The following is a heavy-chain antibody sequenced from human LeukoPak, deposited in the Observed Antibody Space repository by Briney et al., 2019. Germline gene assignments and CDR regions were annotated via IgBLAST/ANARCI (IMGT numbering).Heavy chain of an antibody. D-gene: IGHD1-26*01. V-gene: IGHV1-2*02. CDR3: ARPLKKWEPFDY. CDR1: GYTFTGYY. J-gene: IGHJ4*02. Sequence: GSVKVSCKASGYTFTGYYMHWVRQAPGQGLEWMGWINPNSGGTNYAQKFQGRVTMTRDTSISTAYMELSRLRSDDTAVYYCARPLKKWEPFDYWGQGTLVTVSS. CDR2: INPNSGGT.